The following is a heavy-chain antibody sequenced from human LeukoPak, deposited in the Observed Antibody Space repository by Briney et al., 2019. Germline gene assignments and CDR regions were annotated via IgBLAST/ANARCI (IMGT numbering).Heavy chain of an antibody. CDR3: ARGRPGDYVWGSYRFPHPPDY. J-gene: IGHJ4*02. V-gene: IGHV5-51*01. Sequence: GEPLKTSCKGSGYSFTSYWIGWVRQMPGKGLEWMGIIYPGDSDTRYSPSFQGQVTISADKSISTAYLQWSSLKASDTAMYYCARGRPGDYVWGSYRFPHPPDYWGQGTLVTVSS. CDR1: GYSFTSYW. D-gene: IGHD3-16*02. CDR2: IYPGDSDT.